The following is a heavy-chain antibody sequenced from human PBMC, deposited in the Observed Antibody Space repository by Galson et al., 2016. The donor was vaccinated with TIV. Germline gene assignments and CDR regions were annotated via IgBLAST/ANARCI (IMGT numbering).Heavy chain of an antibody. CDR2: INPSDGTT. Sequence: SVKVSCKASGYTFSRYGITWVRQAPGQGLEWMGIINPSDGTTVYAQNFQGRVTMTRDTSTSTVYMELSSLTSKDTAVYYCVSGMGSGRPRNFDYWGQGTLVTVST. D-gene: IGHD3-10*01. CDR1: GYTFSRYG. CDR3: VSGMGSGRPRNFDY. J-gene: IGHJ4*02. V-gene: IGHV1-46*03.